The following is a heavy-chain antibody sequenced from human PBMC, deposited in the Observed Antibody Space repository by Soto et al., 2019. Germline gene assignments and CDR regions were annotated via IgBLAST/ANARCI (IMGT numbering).Heavy chain of an antibody. CDR2: IYYSGST. V-gene: IGHV4-39*02. CDR1: GGSISSSSYY. Sequence: PSETLSLTCTVSGGSISSSSYYWGWIRQPPGKGLKWIGSIYYSGSTYYNPSLKSRVTISVDTSKNQFSLKLSSVTAADTAVYYCAREWGIAETYYYYGMDVWGQGTTVTVSS. J-gene: IGHJ6*02. D-gene: IGHD6-13*01. CDR3: AREWGIAETYYYYGMDV.